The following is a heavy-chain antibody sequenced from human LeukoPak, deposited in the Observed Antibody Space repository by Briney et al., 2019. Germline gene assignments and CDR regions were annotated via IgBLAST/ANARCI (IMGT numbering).Heavy chain of an antibody. CDR3: ARDLSGVTGYTYGRGIDY. J-gene: IGHJ4*02. Sequence: GGSLRLSCAASGFTFSSYWMSWVRQAPGKGLEWVSNIKKDGSEKYYVDSVKGRFTISRDNAKTSLYLQMNSLRAEDTAVYYCARDLSGVTGYTYGRGIDYWGQGTLVTVSS. V-gene: IGHV3-7*01. CDR2: IKKDGSEK. D-gene: IGHD5-18*01. CDR1: GFTFSSYW.